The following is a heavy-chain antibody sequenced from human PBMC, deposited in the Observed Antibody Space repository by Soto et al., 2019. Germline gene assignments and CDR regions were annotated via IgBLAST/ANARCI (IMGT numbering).Heavy chain of an antibody. Sequence: SENLSLTCTVSGGSIYRSGYYWGWIRQPPGRGLEWIGNIDYNGVTYSNPSLKSRVTISRDTSKNQFSLKLTSVTAADTALYYCGKVLVGATGHTDSDSWGPGTLVTVSS. J-gene: IGHJ4*02. D-gene: IGHD2-15*01. CDR1: GGSIYRSGYY. CDR3: GKVLVGATGHTDSDS. CDR2: IDYNGVT. V-gene: IGHV4-39*01.